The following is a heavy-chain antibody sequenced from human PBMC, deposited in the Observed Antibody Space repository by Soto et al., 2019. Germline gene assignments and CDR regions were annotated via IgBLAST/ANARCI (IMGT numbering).Heavy chain of an antibody. CDR1: GFTFSRYA. J-gene: IGHJ4*02. Sequence: GSLRLSCAASGFTFSRYAMHWVRQAPGEVLEWVAVISRDGSSKYYGDSVKGRFTVSRDNSNNTLYLSMTSLRPDDTAVFYCARSRNGAVPDSINFWGQGXLVTV. D-gene: IGHD2-8*01. V-gene: IGHV3-30-3*01. CDR2: ISRDGSSK. CDR3: ARSRNGAVPDSINF.